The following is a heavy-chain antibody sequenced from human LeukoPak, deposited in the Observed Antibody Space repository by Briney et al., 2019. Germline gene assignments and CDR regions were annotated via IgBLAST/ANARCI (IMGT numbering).Heavy chain of an antibody. V-gene: IGHV1-18*01. D-gene: IGHD2-2*01. J-gene: IGHJ3*02. CDR2: ISAYDGNT. CDR3: ARGVVPAVQVDAFDI. Sequence: ASVKVSCKAPGHTFTSYGISWVRQAPGQGLEWMGWISAYDGNTNYAQKLQGRVTMTTDTSTSTAYMELRSLRSDDTAVYYCARGVVPAVQVDAFDIWGQGTMVTVSS. CDR1: GHTFTSYG.